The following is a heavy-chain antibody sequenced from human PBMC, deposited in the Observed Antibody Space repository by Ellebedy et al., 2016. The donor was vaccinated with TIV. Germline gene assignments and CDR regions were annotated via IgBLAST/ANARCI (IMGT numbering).Heavy chain of an antibody. CDR2: VNHSGTT. CDR3: ARARGQYLYGSGSYFTN. V-gene: IGHV4-34*01. D-gene: IGHD3-10*01. Sequence: MPSETLSLTCAVYGGSFTGYFWSWIRKRPGKGLEWIGEVNHSGTTNANPSLKSRVTISVDTPQKQFYLRLTSVTAADTAVYYCARARGQYLYGSGSYFTNWGQGEMVTVSS. CDR1: GGSFTGYF. J-gene: IGHJ4*02.